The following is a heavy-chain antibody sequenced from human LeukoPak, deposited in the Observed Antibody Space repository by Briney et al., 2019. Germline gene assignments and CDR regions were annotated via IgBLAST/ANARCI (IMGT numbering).Heavy chain of an antibody. CDR1: GFTFSSYS. Sequence: QAGGSLRLSCAASGFTFSSYSMNWVRQAPGKGLEWVSYISSSSSTIYYADSVKGRFTISRDNAKNSLYLQMNSLRAEDTAVYYCARTYYYDSSVYFPKYYFDYWGQGTLVTVSS. J-gene: IGHJ4*02. CDR2: ISSSSSTI. CDR3: ARTYYYDSSVYFPKYYFDY. D-gene: IGHD3-22*01. V-gene: IGHV3-48*04.